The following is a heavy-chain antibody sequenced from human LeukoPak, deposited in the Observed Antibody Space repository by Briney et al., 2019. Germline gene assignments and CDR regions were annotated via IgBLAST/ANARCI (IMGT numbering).Heavy chain of an antibody. CDR1: GFTFSSYS. CDR3: ARDAPYYDILTGYYTAAEYFQH. V-gene: IGHV3-21*01. D-gene: IGHD3-9*01. J-gene: IGHJ1*01. CDR2: ISSSSSYI. Sequence: PGGSLRLSCAASGFTFSSYSMNWVRQAPGKGLEWVSSISSSSSYIYYADSLRGRFTISRDDAKNSLYLQMNSLRAEDTAVYYCARDAPYYDILTGYYTAAEYFQHCGQGTLVTVSS.